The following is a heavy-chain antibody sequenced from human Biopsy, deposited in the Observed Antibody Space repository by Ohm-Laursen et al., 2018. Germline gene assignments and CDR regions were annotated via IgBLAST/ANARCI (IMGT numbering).Heavy chain of an antibody. CDR3: ARQEFATSPLDY. D-gene: IGHD3-10*01. Sequence: SQTLSLTCTVSGGFISDSTYHWGWIRQSPGKGLEWIGNIYYSGNTDCSPSLKSRVTISADRSKNQFSLKLTSVTAADTAMYYCARQEFATSPLDYWGQGSLVTVSS. J-gene: IGHJ4*02. CDR2: IYYSGNT. CDR1: GGFISDSTYH. V-gene: IGHV4-39*01.